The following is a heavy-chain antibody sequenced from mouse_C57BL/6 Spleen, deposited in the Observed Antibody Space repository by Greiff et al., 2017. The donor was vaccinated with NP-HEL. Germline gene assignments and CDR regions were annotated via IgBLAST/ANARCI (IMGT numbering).Heavy chain of an antibody. CDR1: GYTFTSYW. CDR3: ARRDYDYDVDAMDY. D-gene: IGHD2-4*01. Sequence: QVQLQQPGAELVKPGASVKLSCKASGYTFTSYWMHWVKQRPGQGLEWIGMIHPNSGSTNYNEKFKSKATLTVDKSSSTAYMQLSSLTSEDSAVYYCARRDYDYDVDAMDYWGQGTSVTVSS. V-gene: IGHV1-64*01. CDR2: IHPNSGST. J-gene: IGHJ4*01.